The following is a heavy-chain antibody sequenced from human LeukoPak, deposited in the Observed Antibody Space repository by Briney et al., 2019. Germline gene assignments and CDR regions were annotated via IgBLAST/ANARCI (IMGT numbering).Heavy chain of an antibody. CDR3: ARRGALTIFGVVIITNYMDV. CDR1: GFTFSSYS. CDR2: ISSSSSYI. V-gene: IGHV3-21*01. D-gene: IGHD3-3*01. J-gene: IGHJ6*03. Sequence: GGSLRLSCAASGFTFSSYSMNWVRQAPGKGLEWVSSISSSSSYIYYADSVKGRFTISRDNAKNSLYLQMNSLRAEDTAVYYCARRGALTIFGVVIITNYMDVWGKGTTVTVSS.